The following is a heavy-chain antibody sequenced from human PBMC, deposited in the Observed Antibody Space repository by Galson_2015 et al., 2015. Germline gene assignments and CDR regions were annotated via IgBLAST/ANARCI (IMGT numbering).Heavy chain of an antibody. V-gene: IGHV1-18*04. CDR2: ISAYNGNT. D-gene: IGHD4-23*01. CDR3: ARFSPRWDYFDY. J-gene: IGHJ4*02. Sequence: SCKASGYTFTSYGISWVRQAPGQGLEWMGWISAYNGNTNYAQKLQGRVTMTTDTSTSTAYMELRSLRSDDTAVYYCARFSPRWDYFDYWGQGTLVTVSS. CDR1: GYTFTSYG.